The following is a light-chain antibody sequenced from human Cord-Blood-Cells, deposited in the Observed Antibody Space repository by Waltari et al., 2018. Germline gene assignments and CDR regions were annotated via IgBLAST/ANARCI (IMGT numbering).Light chain of an antibody. J-gene: IGLJ3*02. V-gene: IGLV1-40*01. CDR1: SPNIGAGYD. CDR3: QSYDSSLSGWV. CDR2: GNS. Sequence: QSVLTQPPSVSGAPGQRVTISCTGSSPNIGAGYDVHWYQQPPGTAPKLLSHGNSNRPSGVPDRFSGSKSGTSASLAITGLQAEDEADYYCQSYDSSLSGWVFGGGTKLTVL.